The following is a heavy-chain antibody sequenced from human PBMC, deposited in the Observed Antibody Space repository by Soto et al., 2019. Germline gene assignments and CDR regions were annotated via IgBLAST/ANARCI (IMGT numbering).Heavy chain of an antibody. CDR1: GFTFSSYW. CDR2: IKQDGSEK. J-gene: IGHJ6*02. CDR3: ARDNYGDYEDYYYGMDV. Sequence: EVQLVESGGGLVQPGGSLRLSCAASGFTFSSYWMSWVRQAPGKGLEWVANIKQDGSEKYYVDSVKGRFTISRDNAQTSLYLQMNSLRAEDTAVYYCARDNYGDYEDYYYGMDVWGQGTTVTVSS. V-gene: IGHV3-7*05. D-gene: IGHD4-17*01.